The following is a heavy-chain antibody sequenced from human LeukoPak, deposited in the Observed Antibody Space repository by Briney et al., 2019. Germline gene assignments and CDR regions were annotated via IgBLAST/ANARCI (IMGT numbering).Heavy chain of an antibody. CDR1: GFTFSSYW. J-gene: IGHJ5*02. CDR3: ARESCSGGTCINWFDP. V-gene: IGHV3-74*01. CDR2: INSDGRST. Sequence: GGSLRLSCVASGFTFSSYWMHWVREAPGKGPGWVSRINSDGRSTNYAEYVKGRFTVSRDNAKNTLYLQMNSLRAEDTAMYYCARESCSGGTCINWFDPWGQGTLVTVSS. D-gene: IGHD2-15*01.